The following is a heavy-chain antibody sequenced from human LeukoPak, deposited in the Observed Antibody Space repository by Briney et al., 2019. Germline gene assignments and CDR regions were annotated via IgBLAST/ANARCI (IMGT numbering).Heavy chain of an antibody. CDR2: INPKSGDT. Sequence: ASVKVSCKASGYTFTGYYMHWVRQAPGQGLEWMGWINPKSGDTTCAQNFQGRVTMTRDTSISTAYMELSSLRSDDTAVYYCASPSLKPHSGYEFDDWGQGTLVTVSP. CDR1: GYTFTGYY. CDR3: ASPSLKPHSGYEFDD. J-gene: IGHJ4*02. V-gene: IGHV1-2*02. D-gene: IGHD5-12*01.